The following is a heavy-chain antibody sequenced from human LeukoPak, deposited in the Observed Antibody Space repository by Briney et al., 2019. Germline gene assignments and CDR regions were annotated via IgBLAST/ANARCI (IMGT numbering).Heavy chain of an antibody. Sequence: GGSLRLSCAASGFTFSSYGMNWVRQAPGKGLEWVSSISSSRSYIYYADSVKGRFTISRDNAKNSLYLQMNSLRAEDTAVYYCARGYSSGWYDAFDIWGQGTMVTVSS. CDR2: ISSSRSYI. D-gene: IGHD6-19*01. J-gene: IGHJ3*02. CDR1: GFTFSSYG. CDR3: ARGYSSGWYDAFDI. V-gene: IGHV3-21*01.